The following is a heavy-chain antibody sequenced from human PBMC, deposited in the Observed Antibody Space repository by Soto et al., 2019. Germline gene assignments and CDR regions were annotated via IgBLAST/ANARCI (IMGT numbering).Heavy chain of an antibody. V-gene: IGHV4-59*01. CDR1: GGSISSYY. D-gene: IGHD4-17*01. CDR2: IYYSGST. J-gene: IGHJ4*02. Sequence: SETLSLTCTVSGGSISSYYWSWIRQPPGKGLEWIGYIYYSGSTNYNPSIKSRVTISVDTSKNQFSLKPSSVTAADTAVYYCARDNGDYVLDYWGQGTLVTVSS. CDR3: ARDNGDYVLDY.